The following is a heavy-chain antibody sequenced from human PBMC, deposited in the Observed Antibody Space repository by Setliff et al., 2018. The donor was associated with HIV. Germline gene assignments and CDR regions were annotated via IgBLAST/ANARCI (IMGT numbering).Heavy chain of an antibody. CDR3: AKDLDSVVVPAAPDAFDI. CDR1: GFTFSSYA. D-gene: IGHD2-2*03. CDR2: ISGSGGST. Sequence: GGSLRLSCAASGFTFSSYASGWVRQAPGKGLEWVSAISGSGGSTYYADSVKGRFTISSDNSKNTLYLQMNSLRAEDTAVYYCAKDLDSVVVPAAPDAFDIWGQGTMVTVSS. V-gene: IGHV3-23*01. J-gene: IGHJ3*02.